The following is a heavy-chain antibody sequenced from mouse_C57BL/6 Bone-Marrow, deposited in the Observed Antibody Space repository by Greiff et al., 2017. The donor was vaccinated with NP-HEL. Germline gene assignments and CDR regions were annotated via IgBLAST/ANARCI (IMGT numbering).Heavy chain of an antibody. CDR1: GYTFTSYW. J-gene: IGHJ2*01. CDR3: ARGVTGGRRYFDY. V-gene: IGHV1-53*01. Sequence: QVQLQQPGTELVKPGASVKLSCKASGYTFTSYWMHWVKQRPGQGLEWIGNINPSNGGTNYNETFKSKATLTVDKSSSTAYMQLSSLTSEDSAVYYCARGVTGGRRYFDYWGQGTTLTVSS. D-gene: IGHD2-13*01. CDR2: INPSNGGT.